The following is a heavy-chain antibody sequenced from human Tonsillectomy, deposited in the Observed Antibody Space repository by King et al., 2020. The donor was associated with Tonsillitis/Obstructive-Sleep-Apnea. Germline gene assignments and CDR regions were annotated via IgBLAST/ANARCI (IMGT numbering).Heavy chain of an antibody. J-gene: IGHJ6*03. CDR1: GGSISSYY. CDR2: IYYSGST. V-gene: IGHV4-59*01. CDR3: ARVIPYIVVVPAANYYYYYMDV. Sequence: QLQESGPGLVKPSETLSLTCTVSGGSISSYYWNWIRQPPGKGLEWIGYIYYSGSTNYNPSLQSRVTISVDTSKNQFSLKLSSVTAADTAVYYCARVIPYIVVVPAANYYYYYMDVWGKGTTVTVSS. D-gene: IGHD2-2*01.